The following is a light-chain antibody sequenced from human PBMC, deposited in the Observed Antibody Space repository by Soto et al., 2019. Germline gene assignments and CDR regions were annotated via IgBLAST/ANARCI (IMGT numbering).Light chain of an antibody. Sequence: QSALTQPASVSGSPGQSITISCTGTSSDVGSYYSVSWYQQHPGKAPKLMIYEVSNRPSGVSNRFSGSKSGNTASLTISGLQAEDEADYYCSSYTSSSTLVFGTGTKLTVL. CDR2: EVS. V-gene: IGLV2-14*01. CDR1: SSDVGSYYS. J-gene: IGLJ1*01. CDR3: SSYTSSSTLV.